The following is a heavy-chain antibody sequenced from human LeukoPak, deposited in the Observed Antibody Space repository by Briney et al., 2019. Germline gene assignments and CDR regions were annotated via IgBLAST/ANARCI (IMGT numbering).Heavy chain of an antibody. V-gene: IGHV3-30*04. Sequence: GRSLRLSCAASGFTFSSYAMHWVRQAPGKGLEWVAVISYDGSNKYYADSVKGRFTISRDNSKNTLYLQMNSLRAEDTAVYYCTQSNYWGQGALVTVSS. CDR2: ISYDGSNK. J-gene: IGHJ4*02. CDR1: GFTFSSYA. CDR3: TQSNY.